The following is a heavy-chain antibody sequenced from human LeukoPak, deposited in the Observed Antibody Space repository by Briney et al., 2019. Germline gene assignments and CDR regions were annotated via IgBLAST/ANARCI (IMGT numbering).Heavy chain of an antibody. CDR3: ARDPVVGATTGPI. D-gene: IGHD1-26*01. CDR2: ISYDGNNK. Sequence: GGSLRLSCPASGFPFSYYAMHWVRQAPGKGLEWVALISYDGNNKYYADSVKGRFTISRDNAKNSLYLQMNSLRAEDTAVYYCARDPVVGATTGPIWGQGTMVTVSS. V-gene: IGHV3-30-3*01. CDR1: GFPFSYYA. J-gene: IGHJ3*02.